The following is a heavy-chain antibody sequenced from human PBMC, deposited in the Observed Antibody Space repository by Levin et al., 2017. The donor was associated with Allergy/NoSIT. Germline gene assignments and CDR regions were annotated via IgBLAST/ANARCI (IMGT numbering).Heavy chain of an antibody. V-gene: IGHV1-2*02. J-gene: IGHJ5*02. CDR2: INPNSGGT. D-gene: IGHD6-13*01. CDR3: ARVFIAAAGISNWFDP. CDR1: GYTFTGYY. Sequence: KSGGSLRLSCKASGYTFTGYYMHWVRQAPGQGLEWMGWINPNSGGTNYAQKFQGRVTMTRDTSISTAYMELSRLRSDDTAVYYCARVFIAAAGISNWFDPWGQGTLVTVSS.